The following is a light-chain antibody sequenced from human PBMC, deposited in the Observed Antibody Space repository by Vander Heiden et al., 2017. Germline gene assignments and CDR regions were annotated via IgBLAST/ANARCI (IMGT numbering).Light chain of an antibody. Sequence: QSLLTQPPSVSGAPGPRVTISCTGITSNIGAGYDVHWYQQVPGRAPKLLIYVDNNRPSGVPDRFSGSRSGTSASLAITGLQAEDEADYYCQSYDNSLRGWVFGGGTKLTVL. CDR2: VDN. J-gene: IGLJ3*02. CDR3: QSYDNSLRGWV. V-gene: IGLV1-40*01. CDR1: TSNIGAGYD.